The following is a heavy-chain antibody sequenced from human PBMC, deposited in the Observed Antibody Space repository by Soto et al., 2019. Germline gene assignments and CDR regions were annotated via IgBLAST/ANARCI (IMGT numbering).Heavy chain of an antibody. J-gene: IGHJ6*03. Sequence: ASVKVSCKASGYTFTSYDINWVRQATGQGLEWMGWMNPNSGNTGYAQKFQGRVTMTRNTSISTAYMELSSLRSEDTAVYYCARPRAPATFGGVIVSLDYYYMDVWGKGTTVTVSS. CDR3: ARPRAPATFGGVIVSLDYYYMDV. D-gene: IGHD3-16*02. CDR2: MNPNSGNT. CDR1: GYTFTSYD. V-gene: IGHV1-8*01.